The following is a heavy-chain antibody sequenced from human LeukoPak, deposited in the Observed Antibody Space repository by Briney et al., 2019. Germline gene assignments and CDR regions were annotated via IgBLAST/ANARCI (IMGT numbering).Heavy chain of an antibody. D-gene: IGHD3-16*01. Sequence: SETLSLTCTVSGGSISSSSYYWGWIRQPPGKGLEWIGSNYYSGSTYYNPSLKSRVTISVDTSKNQFSLKLSSATAADTAMYYCARVKDPGGYYYYYYMDVWGKGTTVTVSS. CDR2: NYYSGST. CDR3: ARVKDPGGYYYYYYMDV. J-gene: IGHJ6*03. CDR1: GGSISSSSYY. V-gene: IGHV4-39*07.